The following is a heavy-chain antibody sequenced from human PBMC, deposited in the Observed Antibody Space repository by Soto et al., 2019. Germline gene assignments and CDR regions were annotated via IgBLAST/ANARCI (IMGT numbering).Heavy chain of an antibody. D-gene: IGHD2-2*01. Sequence: PGGSLTLSCAASGFTFSNAWMSWVRQAPGKGLEWVGRIKSKTDGGTTDYAAPVKGRFTISRDDSKNTLYLQMNSLKTEDTAVYYCTTDLPPIVVVPAAIVYGMDVWGQGTTVTVSS. V-gene: IGHV3-15*01. CDR1: GFTFSNAW. J-gene: IGHJ6*02. CDR3: TTDLPPIVVVPAAIVYGMDV. CDR2: IKSKTDGGTT.